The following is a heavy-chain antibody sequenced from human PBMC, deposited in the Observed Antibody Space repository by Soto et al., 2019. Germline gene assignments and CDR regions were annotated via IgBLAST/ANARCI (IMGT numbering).Heavy chain of an antibody. D-gene: IGHD1-26*01. CDR2: IYCSGST. J-gene: IGHJ4*02. CDR1: GGSISSYY. Sequence: PSETLSLTCTVSGGSISSYYWSWIRQPPGKGLEWIGYIYCSGSTNYNPSLKSRVTISVDTSKNQFSLKLSSVTAADTAVYYCARANSGSYYRESFDYWGQGTLVTVSS. CDR3: ARANSGSYYRESFDY. V-gene: IGHV4-59*01.